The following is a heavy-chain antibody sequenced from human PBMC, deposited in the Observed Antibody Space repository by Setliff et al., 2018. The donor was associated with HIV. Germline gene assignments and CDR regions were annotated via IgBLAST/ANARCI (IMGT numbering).Heavy chain of an antibody. CDR3: ARGRTGHDY. CDR2: INHSGST. Sequence: SETLSLTCAVYGGSFSGYYWSWIRQPPGKGLEWIGEINHSGSTHYNPSLTRRVTISIDTSKTQFSLKLSSLTAADTAVYYCARGRTGHDYWGQGTLVTVSS. CDR1: GGSFSGYY. J-gene: IGHJ4*02. V-gene: IGHV4-34*01.